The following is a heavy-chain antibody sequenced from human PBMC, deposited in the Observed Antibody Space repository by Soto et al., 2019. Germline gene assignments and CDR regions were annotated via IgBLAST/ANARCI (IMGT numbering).Heavy chain of an antibody. J-gene: IGHJ4*02. CDR1: GFTFSSYA. CDR2: ISGSGGST. V-gene: IGHV3-23*01. Sequence: EVQLLESGGGLVQPGGSLRLSCAASGFTFSSYAMSWVRQAPGKGLEWVSAISGSGGSTYYADSVKGRFTISRDNSKNTLYLQMNSLRAEDTAVYYCAKVPDPYRATVTTPSPHWGQGTLVTVSS. D-gene: IGHD4-17*01. CDR3: AKVPDPYRATVTTPSPH.